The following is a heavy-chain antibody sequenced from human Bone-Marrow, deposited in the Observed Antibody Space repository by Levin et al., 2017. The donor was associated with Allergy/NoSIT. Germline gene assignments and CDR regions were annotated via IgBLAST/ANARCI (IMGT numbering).Heavy chain of an antibody. CDR2: ITWNSRRI. Sequence: GGSLRLSCTTAGFTFDDYALHWVRQAPGKGLEWLAGITWNSRRIDYAEPVRGRFTISRDNAKNSLYLQMDSLRSEDTALYFCANAKWERSSLDGVDVWGQGTMVTGSS. J-gene: IGHJ3*01. V-gene: IGHV3-9*01. D-gene: IGHD1-26*01. CDR3: ANAKWERSSLDGVDV. CDR1: GFTFDDYA.